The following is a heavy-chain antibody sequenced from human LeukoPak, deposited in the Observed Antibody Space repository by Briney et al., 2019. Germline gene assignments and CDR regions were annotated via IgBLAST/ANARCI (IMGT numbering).Heavy chain of an antibody. J-gene: IGHJ4*02. D-gene: IGHD5-12*01. CDR1: GFTLSSYA. Sequence: GGSLRLSCAASGFTLSSYAMTLVRQAPGKGLEWVSTWSSTNTYYADSVKGRFTISRDNSKNTLDVQMNSLRAEDTAVYFCAKAKVGSAWIYEYWGQGILVTVSS. CDR2: WSSTNT. CDR3: AKAKVGSAWIYEY. V-gene: IGHV3-23*01.